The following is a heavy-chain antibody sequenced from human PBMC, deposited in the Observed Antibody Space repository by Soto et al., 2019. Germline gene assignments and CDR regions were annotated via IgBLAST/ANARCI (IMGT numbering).Heavy chain of an antibody. Sequence: KASETLSLTCTVSGDSITKSTYYWAWVRQTPGKGPEWIGSIYYAGNTYYNPSLQSRVTISVDASKNQFSLELQSVTAADSAVYYCASVPYYGSGGDGPYFFDYWGQGIPVTVSS. J-gene: IGHJ4*02. CDR3: ASVPYYGSGGDGPYFFDY. CDR1: GDSITKSTYY. CDR2: IYYAGNT. D-gene: IGHD2-15*01. V-gene: IGHV4-39*01.